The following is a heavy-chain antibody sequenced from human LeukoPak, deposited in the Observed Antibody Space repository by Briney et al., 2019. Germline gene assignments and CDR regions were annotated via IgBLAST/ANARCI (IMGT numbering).Heavy chain of an antibody. CDR1: GGSISSSNFY. D-gene: IGHD4-11*01. CDR3: ASYRPTYYYYYMDV. CDR2: IYYSGST. V-gene: IGHV4-39*07. Sequence: SETLSLTCTVSGGSISSSNFYWGWIRQPPGKGLEWIGSIYYSGSTYYNPSLKSRVTISVDTSKNQFSLKLSSVTAADTAVYYCASYRPTYYYYYMDVWGKGTTVTVSS. J-gene: IGHJ6*03.